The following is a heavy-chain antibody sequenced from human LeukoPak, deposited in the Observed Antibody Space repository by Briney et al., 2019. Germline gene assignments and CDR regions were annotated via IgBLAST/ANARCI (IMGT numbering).Heavy chain of an antibody. Sequence: GGSLRLSCAASGFSLTTYPMNWIRQVPGKGLEWVSHISSDGNTEYYADSVRVRFTISRDNAKNSLYLQMNSLRAEDTAMYYCARDYYGSGSSPFDYWGQGTLVTVSS. CDR3: ARDYYGSGSSPFDY. J-gene: IGHJ4*02. CDR2: ISSDGNTE. D-gene: IGHD3-10*01. V-gene: IGHV3-48*03. CDR1: GFSLTTYP.